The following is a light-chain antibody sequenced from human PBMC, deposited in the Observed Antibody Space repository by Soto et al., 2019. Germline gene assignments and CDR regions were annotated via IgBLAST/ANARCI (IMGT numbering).Light chain of an antibody. Sequence: EIVLTQSPGTLSLSPGERATLSCRASQSVSSSYLAWYQQKRGQATRLLIFGASSRATGIPDRFSGSGSGTDFTLTISRLEPEDFAVSYCQQSGSVLTFGGGTKVEIK. CDR3: QQSGSVLT. CDR1: QSVSSSY. J-gene: IGKJ4*01. V-gene: IGKV3-20*01. CDR2: GAS.